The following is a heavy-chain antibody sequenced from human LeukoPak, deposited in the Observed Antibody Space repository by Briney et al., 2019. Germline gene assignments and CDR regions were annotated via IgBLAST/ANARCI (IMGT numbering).Heavy chain of an antibody. D-gene: IGHD3-16*01. CDR2: IYSGGST. V-gene: IGHV3-66*01. CDR3: ARGRLSAYTFDY. CDR1: GFTFSSYS. J-gene: IGHJ4*02. Sequence: GGSLRLSCAASGFTFSSYSMNWVRQAPGKGLEWVSVIYSGGSTYYADSVKGRFTISRDNSKNTLYLQMDSLKAEDSAVYYCARGRLSAYTFDYWGQGTLVTVSS.